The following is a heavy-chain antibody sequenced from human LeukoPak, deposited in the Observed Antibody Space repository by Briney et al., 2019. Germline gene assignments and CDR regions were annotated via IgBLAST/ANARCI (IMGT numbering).Heavy chain of an antibody. J-gene: IGHJ4*02. Sequence: ASVKVSCKTSGYTFTSYDINWVRQVTGQGLEWMGRMNPNSGNTVYAQKFQGRVTMTRNTSISTAYMELSSLRSEDTAVYYCARWDYDNSGYYYFDYWGQGTLVIVSS. V-gene: IGHV1-8*01. CDR1: GYTFTSYD. D-gene: IGHD3-22*01. CDR3: ARWDYDNSGYYYFDY. CDR2: MNPNSGNT.